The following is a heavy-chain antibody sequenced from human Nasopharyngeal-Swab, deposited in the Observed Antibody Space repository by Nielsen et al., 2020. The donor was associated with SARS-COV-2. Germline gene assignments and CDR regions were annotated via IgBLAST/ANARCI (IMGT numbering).Heavy chain of an antibody. CDR2: IIPILGIA. CDR1: GGTFISYA. CDR3: ARDEGITMVRGDLAGMDV. D-gene: IGHD3-10*01. V-gene: IGHV1-69*04. Sequence: SVKVSCKASGGTFISYAISWVRQAPGQGLEWMGRIIPILGIANYAQKFQGRVTITADKSTSTAYMELSSLRSEDTAVYYCARDEGITMVRGDLAGMDVWGQGTTVTVSS. J-gene: IGHJ6*02.